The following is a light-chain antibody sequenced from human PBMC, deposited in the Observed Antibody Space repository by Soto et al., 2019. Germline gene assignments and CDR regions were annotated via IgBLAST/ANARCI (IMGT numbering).Light chain of an antibody. V-gene: IGKV1-6*01. Sequence: AIQVTQSPSPPSESTGETVTITCRASQGIRNELSWYQQKPGKAPKFLIFAASNLQSGVPSRFSGSGSGTDFTLTISSLQPEDFATYFCLQDDDYPFTFGGGTKVDIK. CDR3: LQDDDYPFT. CDR2: AAS. J-gene: IGKJ4*01. CDR1: QGIRNE.